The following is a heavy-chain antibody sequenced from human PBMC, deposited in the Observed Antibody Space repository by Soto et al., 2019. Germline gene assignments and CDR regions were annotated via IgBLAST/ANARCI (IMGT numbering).Heavy chain of an antibody. V-gene: IGHV3-23*01. CDR1: GFTFSSYC. J-gene: IGHJ4*02. CDR3: ANRNDYGSGSSLPFDR. Sequence: GGSLRLSGAASGFTFSSYCMSWVRQAPGKGLQWVSSISGSGVSKYYADSVKGRFTISRDNSKNTLYLQMSSLRAEDTAAYYCANRNDYGSGSSLPFDRFGQGTLVTFSS. CDR2: ISGSGVSK. D-gene: IGHD3-10*01.